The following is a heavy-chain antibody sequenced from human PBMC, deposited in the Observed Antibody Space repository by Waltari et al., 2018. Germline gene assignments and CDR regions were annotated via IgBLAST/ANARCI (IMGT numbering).Heavy chain of an antibody. D-gene: IGHD3-3*01. CDR2: LYYSGRT. CDR1: GGSVSSGSYS. V-gene: IGHV4-61*01. J-gene: IGHJ5*02. Sequence: QVQLQESGPGLVKPSETLSLTCTVSGGSVSSGSYSWSWIRQPPGKGLEWMGYLYYSGRTNYKPSRKSRVTTSIDTSKNQFSRKLSSVTAAETAVYYCARGLPTYDDFWRGYYKGEDDWFDPWGQGTLVTVSS. CDR3: ARGLPTYDDFWRGYYKGEDDWFDP.